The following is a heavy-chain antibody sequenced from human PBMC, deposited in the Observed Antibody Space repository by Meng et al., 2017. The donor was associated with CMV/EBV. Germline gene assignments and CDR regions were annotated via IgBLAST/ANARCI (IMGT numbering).Heavy chain of an antibody. D-gene: IGHD4-17*01. J-gene: IGHJ4*02. Sequence: VGFGGGLVQAGGSLRLSCAASGLPISNYWMSWVRQAPGKGLEWVANIKNDGSERYYVDSVKGRFSISRDNADNSLYLQMNNLRAEDTAVYYCRLGHYSQDWGQGTLVTVSS. V-gene: IGHV3-7*02. CDR1: GLPISNYW. CDR3: RLGHYSQD. CDR2: IKNDGSER.